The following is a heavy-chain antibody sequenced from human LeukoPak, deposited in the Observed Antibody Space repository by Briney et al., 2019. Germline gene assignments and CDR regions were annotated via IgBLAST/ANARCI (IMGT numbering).Heavy chain of an antibody. CDR3: ARVKYSSGSTSSWFDP. V-gene: IGHV4-59*08. CDR1: GGSISNYH. CDR2: IEYSGGT. J-gene: IGHJ5*02. Sequence: SETLSLTCTVSGGSISNYHWSWLRQPPGTGLEWIGYIEYSGGTTYNSSLKSRVTISVDTSKNQFSLKLSSVTAADTAVYYCARVKYSSGSTSSWFDPWGRGTPVAVSS. D-gene: IGHD3-10*01.